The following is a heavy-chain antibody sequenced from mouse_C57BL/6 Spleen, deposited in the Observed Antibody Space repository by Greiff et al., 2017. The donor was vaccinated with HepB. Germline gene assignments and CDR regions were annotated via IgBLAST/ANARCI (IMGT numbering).Heavy chain of an antibody. Sequence: LVESGAELVKPGASVKISCKASGYAFSSYWMNWVKQRPGKGLEWIGKIYPGDGDTNYNGKFKGKATLTADKYSSTAYMPLSSLTSEDSAVYFCACVGSWFAYWGQGTLVTVAA. CDR3: ACVGSWFAY. CDR1: GYAFSSYW. J-gene: IGHJ3*01. CDR2: IYPGDGDT. V-gene: IGHV1-80*01.